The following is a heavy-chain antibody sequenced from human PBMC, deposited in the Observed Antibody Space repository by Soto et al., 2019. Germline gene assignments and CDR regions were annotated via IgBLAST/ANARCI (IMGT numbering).Heavy chain of an antibody. CDR3: AGGDQWLWKVDH. Sequence: PSETLSLTCTVSGGSINSYYWNWIRQPPGKRLEWIASIHSTGTTYYNPSLKSRLTVSVDASENQFSLHLTSVTAADTAVYYCAGGDQWLWKVDHWGHGTLVTVSS. V-gene: IGHV4-59*12. J-gene: IGHJ4*01. D-gene: IGHD6-19*01. CDR1: GGSINSYY. CDR2: IHSTGTT.